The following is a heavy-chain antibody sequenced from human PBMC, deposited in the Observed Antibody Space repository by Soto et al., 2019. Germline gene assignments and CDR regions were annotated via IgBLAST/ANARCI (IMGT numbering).Heavy chain of an antibody. V-gene: IGHV1-18*01. Sequence: APVKAFCKAPGSPFTSSGLSWVRQAPVQGLYRMGWISVYIVNTNYAQNLQGRATMTTDTSTSTAYMELRSLRSDDTAVYYCARHLSVVVPAAPLDVGAQGTTVTVSS. CDR1: GSPFTSSG. CDR2: ISVYIVNT. D-gene: IGHD2-2*01. J-gene: IGHJ6*02. CDR3: ARHLSVVVPAAPLDV.